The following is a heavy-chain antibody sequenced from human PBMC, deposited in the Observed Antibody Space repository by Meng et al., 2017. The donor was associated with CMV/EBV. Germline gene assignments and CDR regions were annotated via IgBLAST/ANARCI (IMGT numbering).Heavy chain of an antibody. CDR2: IYSGGST. CDR1: GFTVSSNY. J-gene: IGHJ6*02. D-gene: IGHD3-22*01. Sequence: GESLKISCAASGFTVSSNYMSWVRQAPGKGLEWVSVIYSGGSTYYADSVKGRFTISRDNSKNTLYLQMNSLRAEDTAVYYCAKRSNGYWDYYYYYGMDVWGQGTTVTVSS. CDR3: AKRSNGYWDYYYYYGMDV. V-gene: IGHV3-53*05.